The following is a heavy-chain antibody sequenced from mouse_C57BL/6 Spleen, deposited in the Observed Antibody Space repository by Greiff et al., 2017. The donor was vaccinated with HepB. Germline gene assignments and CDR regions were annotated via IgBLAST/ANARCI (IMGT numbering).Heavy chain of an antibody. Sequence: QVQLQQPGAELVMPGASVKLSCKASGYTFTSYWMHWVKQRPGQGLEWIGEIDPSDSYTNYNQKFKGKSTLTVDKSSSTAYMQLSSLTSEDSAVYYCARRGITTVVYWYFDVWGTGTTVTVSS. CDR2: IDPSDSYT. V-gene: IGHV1-69*01. D-gene: IGHD1-1*01. J-gene: IGHJ1*03. CDR1: GYTFTSYW. CDR3: ARRGITTVVYWYFDV.